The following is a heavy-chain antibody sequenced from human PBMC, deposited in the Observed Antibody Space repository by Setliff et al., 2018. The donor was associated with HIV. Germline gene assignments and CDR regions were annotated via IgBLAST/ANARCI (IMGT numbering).Heavy chain of an antibody. CDR1: GGSITSTTYY. J-gene: IGHJ4*02. Sequence: SETLSLTCTVSGGSITSTTYYWGWIRQPPGKGLEWIGTIHYTGNTYHNPSLKSRVTISVEASKNQISLKLTAVTAADSAVYYCAREGDGIDCWGQGTLVTVSS. CDR2: IHYTGNT. CDR3: AREGDGIDC. D-gene: IGHD2-21*02. V-gene: IGHV4-39*02.